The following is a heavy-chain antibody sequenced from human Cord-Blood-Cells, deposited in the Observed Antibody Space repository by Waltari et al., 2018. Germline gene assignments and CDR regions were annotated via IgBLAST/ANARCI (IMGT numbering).Heavy chain of an antibody. J-gene: IGHJ4*02. D-gene: IGHD6-13*01. CDR2: ISGSGGST. Sequence: EVQLLESGGGLVQPGGSLRLSCAASGFTFSTYAMSWVRQAPGKGLEWVSAISGSGGSTYYADSVKGRFTISRDNSKNTLYLQMNSLRAEDTAVYYCAKDYLSSSWYDYWGQGTLVTVSS. CDR1: GFTFSTYA. V-gene: IGHV3-23*01. CDR3: AKDYLSSSWYDY.